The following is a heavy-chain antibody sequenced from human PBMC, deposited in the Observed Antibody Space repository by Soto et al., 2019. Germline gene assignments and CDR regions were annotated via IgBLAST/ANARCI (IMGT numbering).Heavy chain of an antibody. CDR1: GYTFTSYA. Sequence: ASVKVSCKASGYTFTSYAMHWVRQAPGQRLEWMGWINAGNGNTKYSQKFQGRVTITRDTSASTAYMELSSLRSEDTAVYYCERGYSSSWYVVYWGQGTLVTVSS. CDR3: ERGYSSSWYVVY. CDR2: INAGNGNT. J-gene: IGHJ4*02. D-gene: IGHD6-13*01. V-gene: IGHV1-3*01.